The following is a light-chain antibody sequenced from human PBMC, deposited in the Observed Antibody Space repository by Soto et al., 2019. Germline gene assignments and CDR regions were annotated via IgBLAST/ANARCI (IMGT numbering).Light chain of an antibody. CDR2: KAS. Sequence: DIQMTQSPSTLSASLGDRVTITCRARQNINSWLAWYQQKPGKAHYLLIYKASSLEDGVPSRFSGSGSGKEFTLTISSLQPDDFATYYCQQYKSYWTFGQGTKVEI. CDR3: QQYKSYWT. V-gene: IGKV1-5*03. CDR1: QNINSW. J-gene: IGKJ1*01.